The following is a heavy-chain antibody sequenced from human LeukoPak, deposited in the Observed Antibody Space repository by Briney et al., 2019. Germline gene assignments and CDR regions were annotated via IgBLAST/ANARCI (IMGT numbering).Heavy chain of an antibody. J-gene: IGHJ3*02. CDR2: IIPIFGTA. V-gene: IGHV1-69*13. D-gene: IGHD4-17*01. CDR3: ARGWTTVTTDAFDI. Sequence: SVKVSCKASGGTFSSYAISWVRQAPGQGLEWMGGIIPIFGTANYAQKFQGRVTITADESTSTAYMELSSLRSEDPAVYYCARGWTTVTTDAFDIWGQGTMVTISS. CDR1: GGTFSSYA.